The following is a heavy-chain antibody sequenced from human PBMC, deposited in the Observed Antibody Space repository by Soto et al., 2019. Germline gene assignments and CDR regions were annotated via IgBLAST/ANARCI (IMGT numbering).Heavy chain of an antibody. D-gene: IGHD2-15*01. Sequence: ASVKVSCKASGYTFTGYAIHWVRQAPGQRLEWMGWINAGNGNTKYSQRFQGRVTITRDTSASTAYMEVSSLRYEDTAVYYCARDLLLYCSGGSCYPFDGMDVWGQGTTVTVSS. V-gene: IGHV1-3*01. CDR3: ARDLLLYCSGGSCYPFDGMDV. CDR2: INAGNGNT. CDR1: GYTFTGYA. J-gene: IGHJ6*02.